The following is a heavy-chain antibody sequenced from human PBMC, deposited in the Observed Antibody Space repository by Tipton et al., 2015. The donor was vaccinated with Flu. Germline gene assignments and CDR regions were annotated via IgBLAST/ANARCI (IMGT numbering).Heavy chain of an antibody. Sequence: TLSLTCTVSGGSINNFSWSWIRQTAGKGLEWMGRIFTSGITDYTQSLKSRVTMSIDASKRQVSLRLSSVTAADTAVYYCARGSLNIDYWGQGILVTVSS. CDR3: ARGSLNIDY. CDR2: IFTSGIT. CDR1: GGSINNFS. V-gene: IGHV4-4*07. J-gene: IGHJ4*02.